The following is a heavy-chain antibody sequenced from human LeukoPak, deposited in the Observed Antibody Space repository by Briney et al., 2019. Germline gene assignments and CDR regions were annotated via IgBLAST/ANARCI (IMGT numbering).Heavy chain of an antibody. J-gene: IGHJ4*02. CDR2: IASAGDT. CDR3: VRGGHIGFDY. V-gene: IGHV3-13*04. CDR1: GFTFSDFD. D-gene: IGHD2-21*01. Sequence: PGGPLTLSCAASGFTFSDFDMHWVRQATGRGLEWVSSIASAGDTYYVGSVRGRFTISRENAKNSLYLQMNSLRAGDTAVYYCVRGGHIGFDYWGRGTLVTVS.